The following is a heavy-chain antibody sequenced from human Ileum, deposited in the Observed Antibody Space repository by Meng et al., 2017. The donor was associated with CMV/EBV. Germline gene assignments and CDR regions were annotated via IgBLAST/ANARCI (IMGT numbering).Heavy chain of an antibody. V-gene: IGHV1-2*02. Sequence: VKLVQSWVEVKKAGASVKVSCTTSGFTFSGYYIRWVRQAPGQGLEWMGWSDSKIDGTNYARKFQGRVTMTRETSISTAHMELSGLMSDDTAVYFCVRSSGWSRFDYWGQGTLVTVSS. D-gene: IGHD6-19*01. J-gene: IGHJ4*02. CDR1: GFTFSGYY. CDR3: VRSSGWSRFDY. CDR2: SDSKIDGT.